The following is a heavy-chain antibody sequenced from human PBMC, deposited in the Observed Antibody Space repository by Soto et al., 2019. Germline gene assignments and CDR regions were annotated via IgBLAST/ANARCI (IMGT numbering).Heavy chain of an antibody. CDR1: GGSISSGGYS. J-gene: IGHJ5*02. D-gene: IGHD6-13*01. V-gene: IGHV4-30-2*01. CDR3: ARGGIAAAVNNWFDL. CDR2: IYHSGST. Sequence: SETLSLTCAVSGGSISSGGYSWSWIRQPPGKGLEWIGYIYHSGSTYYNPSLKSRVTISVDRSKNQFSLKLSSVTAADTAVYYCARGGIAAAVNNWFDLWGQGTLVTVSS.